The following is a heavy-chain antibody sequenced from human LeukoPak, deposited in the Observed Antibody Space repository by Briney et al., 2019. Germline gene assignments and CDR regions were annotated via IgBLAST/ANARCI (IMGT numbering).Heavy chain of an antibody. D-gene: IGHD3-22*01. CDR2: INHSGST. Sequence: SETLSLTCAVYGGSFSGYYWSWIRQPPGKGLEWIGEINHSGSTNYNPSLKSRVTISVDTSKNQFSLKLSSVTAADTAVYYCAREIDSSGYYYWYFDLWGRGTLVTVSS. CDR3: AREIDSSGYYYWYFDL. CDR1: GGSFSGYY. V-gene: IGHV4-34*01. J-gene: IGHJ2*01.